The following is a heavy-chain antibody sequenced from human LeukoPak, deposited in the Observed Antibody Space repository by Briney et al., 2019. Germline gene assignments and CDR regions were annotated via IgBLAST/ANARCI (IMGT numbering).Heavy chain of an antibody. CDR2: ISGSGGST. CDR1: GFTFSSHW. D-gene: IGHD1-20*01. Sequence: GGSLRLSCAASGFTFSSHWMHWVRQAPGKGLVWVSAISGSGGSTYYADSVKGRFTISRDNSKNTLYLQMNSLRAEDTAVYYCAKEGITGTTAYWGQGTLVTVSS. V-gene: IGHV3-23*01. CDR3: AKEGITGTTAY. J-gene: IGHJ4*02.